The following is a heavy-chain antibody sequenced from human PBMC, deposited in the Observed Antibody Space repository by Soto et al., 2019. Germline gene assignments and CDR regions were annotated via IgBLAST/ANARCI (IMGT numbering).Heavy chain of an antibody. V-gene: IGHV3-30-3*01. J-gene: IGHJ5*02. CDR3: ARDYGDKYNWFDP. CDR2: ISYDGSNK. Sequence: QVQLVESGGGVVQPGRSLRLSCAASGFTFSSYAMHWVRQAPGKGLEWVAVISYDGSNKYYADSVKGRFTISRDNSKNTRYLQMNSLRAEDTAVYYCARDYGDKYNWFDPWGQGTLVTVSS. D-gene: IGHD4-17*01. CDR1: GFTFSSYA.